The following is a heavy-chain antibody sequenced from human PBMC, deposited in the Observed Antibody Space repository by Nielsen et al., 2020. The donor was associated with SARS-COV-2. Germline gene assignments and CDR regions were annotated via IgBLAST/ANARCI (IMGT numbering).Heavy chain of an antibody. CDR3: ARGIQLWLRSDY. Sequence: ASVKVSCKASGGTFSSYAISWVRQAPGQGLEWMGWINAGNGNTKYSQKFQGRVTITRDTSASTAYMELSSLRSEDTAVYYCARGIQLWLRSDYWGQGTLVTVSS. D-gene: IGHD5-18*01. CDR1: GGTFSSYA. V-gene: IGHV1-3*01. J-gene: IGHJ4*02. CDR2: INAGNGNT.